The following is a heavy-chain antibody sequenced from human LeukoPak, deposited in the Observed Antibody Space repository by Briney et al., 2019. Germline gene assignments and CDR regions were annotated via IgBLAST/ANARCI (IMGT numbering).Heavy chain of an antibody. CDR3: TKGSRSSGGHYFDY. D-gene: IGHD6-13*01. V-gene: IGHV3-23*01. Sequence: PGGSLRLSCAASGFTFSSYAMSWVRQAPGKGLEWVSGTSGSGTGTYYADSVKGRFTISRDNSKNTLYLQMSSLRAEATAIFYCTKGSRSSGGHYFDYWGQGTLVTVSS. J-gene: IGHJ4*02. CDR1: GFTFSSYA. CDR2: TSGSGTGT.